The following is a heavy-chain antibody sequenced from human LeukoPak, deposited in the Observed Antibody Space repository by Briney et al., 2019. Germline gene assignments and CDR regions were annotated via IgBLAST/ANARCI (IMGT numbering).Heavy chain of an antibody. D-gene: IGHD4-11*01. CDR1: GFAFSDAW. V-gene: IGHV3-15*01. CDR3: TTVPSYSNYRTGY. Sequence: GGSLRLSCAASGFAFSDAWMSWVRQAPGKGLEWVGRIKSKTDGGTTDYAAPVKGRFTISRDDSKNTLYLQMNSLKTEDTAVYYCTTVPSYSNYRTGYWGQGTLVTVSS. J-gene: IGHJ4*02. CDR2: IKSKTDGGTT.